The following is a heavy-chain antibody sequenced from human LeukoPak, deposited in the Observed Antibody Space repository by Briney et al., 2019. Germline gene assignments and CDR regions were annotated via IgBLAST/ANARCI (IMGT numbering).Heavy chain of an antibody. J-gene: IGHJ4*02. CDR2: IKYDGSTS. CDR3: ARAPESGSYRGVVLG. V-gene: IGHV3-74*01. CDR1: GFTFTTYW. D-gene: IGHD1-26*01. Sequence: GGSLRLSCEASGFTFTTYWIHWVRQGPGKGLVWVSRIKYDGSTSNYADSVKGRFTISRDNSKTTLYLQMNSLRAEDTAVYYCARAPESGSYRGVVLGWGQGVLVTVSS.